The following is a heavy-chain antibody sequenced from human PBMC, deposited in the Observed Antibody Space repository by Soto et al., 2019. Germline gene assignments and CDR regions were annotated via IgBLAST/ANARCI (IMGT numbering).Heavy chain of an antibody. J-gene: IGHJ3*02. CDR3: ARKYPGDCGGDCYSTYDAFDI. D-gene: IGHD2-21*02. V-gene: IGHV1-69*13. CDR2: IIPIFGTA. Sequence: SVRVSCKASGGTFSSYAISWVRQAPGQGLEWMGGIIPIFGTANYAQKFQGRVTITADESTSTAYMELSSLRSEDTAVYYCARKYPGDCGGDCYSTYDAFDIWGQGTMVTVSS. CDR1: GGTFSSYA.